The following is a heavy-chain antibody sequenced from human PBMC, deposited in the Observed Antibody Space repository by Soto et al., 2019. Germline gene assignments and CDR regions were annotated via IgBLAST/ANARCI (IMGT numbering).Heavy chain of an antibody. CDR1: GFTFSNYG. V-gene: IGHV3-30*18. D-gene: IGHD3-10*01. CDR3: AKDALRPVDGVSLYNWFDP. J-gene: IGHJ5*02. Sequence: QVQLVESGGGVVQPGRSLRLSCAASGFTFSNYGMHWVRQAPGKGLEWVAVLGYDGSNKYYTDSVKGRFTVSRDNCKNSLYLQMDRLRGEDTSVYYCAKDALRPVDGVSLYNWFDPWGQGTLGTGST. CDR2: LGYDGSNK.